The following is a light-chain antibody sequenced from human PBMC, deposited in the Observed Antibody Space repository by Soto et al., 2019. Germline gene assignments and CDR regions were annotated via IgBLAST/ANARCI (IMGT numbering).Light chain of an antibody. CDR3: QQYYSTPYT. CDR1: QTVLYSSNNTNY. J-gene: IGKJ2*01. CDR2: WAS. Sequence: DIVMTQSPDSLAVSLGERATINCKSSQTVLYSSNNTNYLAWYQQKPGQSPKLLIYWASTRESGVPARFSGSWSGTDFTLTISSLKAEDVAVYYCQQYYSTPYTFGQGTKLEIK. V-gene: IGKV4-1*01.